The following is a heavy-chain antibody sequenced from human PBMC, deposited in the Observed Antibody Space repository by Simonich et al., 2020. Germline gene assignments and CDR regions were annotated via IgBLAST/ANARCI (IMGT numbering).Heavy chain of an antibody. D-gene: IGHD3-3*01. J-gene: IGHJ6*03. CDR3: ARGGVQYYYYYMDV. V-gene: IGHV1-2*02. CDR1: GYTFTGYY. Sequence: QVQLVQSGAEVKKPGASVKVSCKASGYTFTGYYMHWVRQAPGQGLEWMGWINHNRGGTNYAQKLQGRVTMTRDTSISTAYMELSRLRSDDTAVYHCARGGVQYYYYYMDVWGKGTTVTVSS. CDR2: INHNRGGT.